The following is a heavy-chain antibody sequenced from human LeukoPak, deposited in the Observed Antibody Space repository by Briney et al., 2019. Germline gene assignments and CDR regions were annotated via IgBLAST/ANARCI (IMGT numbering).Heavy chain of an antibody. J-gene: IGHJ4*02. V-gene: IGHV3-48*01. Sequence: GGSLRLSCAASGFTFSSYSMNWVRQAPGKGPGWVSYISSSSSTIYYADSVKGRFTISRDNAKHSLYLQMNSLRAEDTAVYYCARDAPYYYGSGSYYSWGQGTLVTVSS. CDR1: GFTFSSYS. CDR3: ARDAPYYYGSGSYYS. D-gene: IGHD3-10*01. CDR2: ISSSSSTI.